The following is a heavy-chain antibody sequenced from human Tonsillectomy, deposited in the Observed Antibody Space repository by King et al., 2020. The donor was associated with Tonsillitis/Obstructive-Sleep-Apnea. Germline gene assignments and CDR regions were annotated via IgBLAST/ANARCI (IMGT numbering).Heavy chain of an antibody. D-gene: IGHD4-17*01. CDR1: GFTFSSYA. J-gene: IGHJ4*02. CDR3: ARDALNYGDYLDY. V-gene: IGHV3-30*01. Sequence: HVQLVESGGGVVQPGRSLRLSCAASGFTFSSYAMHWVRQAPGKGLEWVAVISYDGSNKYYADSVKGRFTISRDNSKNTLYLQMNSLRAEDTAVYYCARDALNYGDYLDYWGQGTLVTVSS. CDR2: ISYDGSNK.